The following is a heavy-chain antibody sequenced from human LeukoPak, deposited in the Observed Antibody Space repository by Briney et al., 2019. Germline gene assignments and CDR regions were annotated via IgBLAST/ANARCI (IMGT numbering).Heavy chain of an antibody. V-gene: IGHV4-59*08. CDR3: ARKQQLWSPYFDY. Sequence: SETLSLTCTVSGGSISSYYWSWIRQPPGKGLEWIGYIYYSGSTNYNPSLTSRVTISVDTSKNQFSLKLSSVTAADTAVYYCARKQQLWSPYFDYWGQGTLVTVSS. J-gene: IGHJ4*02. CDR2: IYYSGST. CDR1: GGSISSYY. D-gene: IGHD5-18*01.